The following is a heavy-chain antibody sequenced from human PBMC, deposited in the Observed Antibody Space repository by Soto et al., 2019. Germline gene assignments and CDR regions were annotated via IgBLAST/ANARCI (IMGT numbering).Heavy chain of an antibody. V-gene: IGHV3-13*01. J-gene: IGHJ6*02. CDR3: ARALSLGYCSGGSCYPALVGMDV. CDR1: GFTFSSYD. Sequence: RLSCAASGFTFSSYDMHWVRQATGKGLEWVSAIGTAGDTYYPGSVKGRFTISRENAKNSLYLQMNSLRAGDTAVYYCARALSLGYCSGGSCYPALVGMDVWGQGTTVTVSS. CDR2: IGTAGDT. D-gene: IGHD2-15*01.